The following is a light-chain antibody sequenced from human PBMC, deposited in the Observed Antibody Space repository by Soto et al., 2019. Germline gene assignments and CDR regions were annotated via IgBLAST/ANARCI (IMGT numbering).Light chain of an antibody. CDR3: QQANSFPLT. V-gene: IGKV1-12*01. CDR1: QGISYW. CDR2: SAS. Sequence: DIQMTQSPSSVSASVGDRVTITCRASQGISYWLAWYQQKPGKVPKLLIYSASSLQSGVPSRFSGSGSGTDFTLTISSLQPEDFATYYCQQANSFPLTFGGGTMVEIK. J-gene: IGKJ4*01.